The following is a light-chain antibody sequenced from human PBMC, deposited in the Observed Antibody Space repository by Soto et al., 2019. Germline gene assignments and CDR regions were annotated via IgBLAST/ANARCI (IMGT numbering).Light chain of an antibody. CDR1: SNDVGSYNY. J-gene: IGLJ1*01. Sequence: QSALAQPASVSGSPGQSIAISCTGTSNDVGSYNYVSWYQQHPGKAPKLMIYDVTNRPSGVSDRFSGSKSGNTASQTIYGLQAEDEADYYCKSYTTSNTYVFGSGTKVTVL. CDR2: DVT. CDR3: KSYTTSNTYV. V-gene: IGLV2-14*01.